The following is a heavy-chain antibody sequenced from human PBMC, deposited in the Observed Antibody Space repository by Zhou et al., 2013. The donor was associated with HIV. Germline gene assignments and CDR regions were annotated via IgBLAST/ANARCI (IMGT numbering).Heavy chain of an antibody. CDR3: ARDRDILTGFYPRAMDV. V-gene: IGHV3-48*01. D-gene: IGHD3-9*01. CDR2: ISSSSYVI. CDR1: GFTFNDYG. Sequence: EVQLGESGGGLVQPGGSLRLSCAASGFTFNDYGMNWVRQAPGKGLEWVSYISSSSYVIYYADSVKGRFTSSRDNAKNSLYLQMNSLRAEDTAVYYCARDRDILTGFYPRAMDVWGKGTTVTVSS. J-gene: IGHJ6*04.